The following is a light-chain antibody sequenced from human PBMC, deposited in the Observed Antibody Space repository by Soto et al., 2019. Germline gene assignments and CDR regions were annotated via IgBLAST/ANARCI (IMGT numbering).Light chain of an antibody. Sequence: DIQMTQSPSSLSASIGDRVTITCRASQSISYNLNWYQQNPGKAPKLLIYAASTLQSGVPSRFSGSGSGTEFTLTISSLQPDDFATYYCQQYNSYSFGQGTKVEIK. CDR3: QQYNSYS. CDR1: QSISYN. V-gene: IGKV1-17*01. J-gene: IGKJ1*01. CDR2: AAS.